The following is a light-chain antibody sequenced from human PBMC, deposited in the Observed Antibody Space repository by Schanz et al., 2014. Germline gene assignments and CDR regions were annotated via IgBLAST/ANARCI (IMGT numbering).Light chain of an antibody. CDR3: QQFYSLPLT. J-gene: IGKJ4*01. V-gene: IGKV4-1*01. CDR1: QSILYNSNNKNY. CDR2: WAS. Sequence: DIVMTQSPDSLAVSLGERATINCKSSQSILYNSNNKNYLSWYQQKPGQPPKPLIYWASTRESGVPDRFSGSGSGTDFTLTISSLQAEDVAVYYCQQFYSLPLTFGGGTKVEFK.